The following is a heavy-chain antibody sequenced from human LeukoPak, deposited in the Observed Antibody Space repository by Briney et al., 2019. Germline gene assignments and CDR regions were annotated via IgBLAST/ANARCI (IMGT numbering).Heavy chain of an antibody. J-gene: IGHJ4*02. D-gene: IGHD2-2*01. V-gene: IGHV3-7*01. CDR3: ATQSYALFEY. Sequence: GGSLRLSCGASGFTFSSHAMTWVRQAPGKGLEWVANIKQDGSDKYYVDSVKGRFTISRDNAKNSLYLQMHSLRAEDTAVYYCATQSYALFEYWGQGTVVTVSS. CDR1: GFTFSSHA. CDR2: IKQDGSDK.